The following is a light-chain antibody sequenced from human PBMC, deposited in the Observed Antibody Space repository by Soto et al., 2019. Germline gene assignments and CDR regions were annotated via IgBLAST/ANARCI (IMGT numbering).Light chain of an antibody. CDR3: LLDFGYFWA. CDR1: QTTRTA. CDR2: AAS. Sequence: IQVIQSPASLSASVWDMLTISFRASQTTRTAFGWYQQKPGQVPKLLIYAASTLQSGVPSRFRGSGSGTDFTLTISSLQPEDFATYYCLLDFGYFWAFGQGTKVDIK. J-gene: IGKJ1*01. V-gene: IGKV1-6*02.